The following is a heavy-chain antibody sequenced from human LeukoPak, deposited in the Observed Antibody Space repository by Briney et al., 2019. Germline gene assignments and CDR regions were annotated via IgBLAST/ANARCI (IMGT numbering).Heavy chain of an antibody. D-gene: IGHD2-15*01. V-gene: IGHV3-48*01. CDR3: TREQDREAAATVIGDS. Sequence: PGGSLRLSCAASGFTFSSYSMSWVRQAPGKGLEWVSYISSSGSTIYYADSVKGRFTISRDNAKNSLYLQMNSLRAEDTAVYYCTREQDREAAATVIGDSWGQGTLVTVSS. CDR1: GFTFSSYS. J-gene: IGHJ4*02. CDR2: ISSSGSTI.